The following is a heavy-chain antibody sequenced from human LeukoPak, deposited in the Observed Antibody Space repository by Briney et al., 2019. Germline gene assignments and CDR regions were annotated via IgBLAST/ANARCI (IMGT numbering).Heavy chain of an antibody. D-gene: IGHD2-8*01. J-gene: IGHJ6*03. Sequence: GGSLRLSCAASGFTFDDYAIHWVRQAPGKGLEWVSLISWDGGSTYYADSVKGRFTISRDNSKNSLYLQMNSLRAEDTALYYSVKSGLVDDYYYYMDVWGKGTTVTVSS. V-gene: IGHV3-43D*03. CDR3: VKSGLVDDYYYYMDV. CDR2: ISWDGGST. CDR1: GFTFDDYA.